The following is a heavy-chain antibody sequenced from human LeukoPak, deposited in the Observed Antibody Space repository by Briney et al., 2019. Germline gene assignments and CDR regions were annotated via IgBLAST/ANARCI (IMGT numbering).Heavy chain of an antibody. J-gene: IGHJ5*02. D-gene: IGHD6-6*01. CDR3: ARGSSNIAARNNWFDP. CDR1: GFTFSGHG. CDR2: ISTSSSYI. Sequence: GGTLRLSCAASGFTFSGHGMNWVRQAPGKGLEWVSSISTSSSYINYADSVKGRFTISRDNAKNSLYLQMNSLRAEDTAVYYCARGSSNIAARNNWFDPWGQGTLVTVSS. V-gene: IGHV3-21*01.